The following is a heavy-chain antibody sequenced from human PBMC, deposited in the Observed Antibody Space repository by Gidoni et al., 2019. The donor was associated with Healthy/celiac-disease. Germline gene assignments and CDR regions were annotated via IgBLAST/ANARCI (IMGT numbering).Heavy chain of an antibody. CDR3: AKSDSEGGYDYDGYYYYYMDV. J-gene: IGHJ6*03. Sequence: GLEWMGGIIPIFGTANYAQKFQGRVTITADESTSTAYMELSSLRSEDTAVYYCAKSDSEGGYDYDGYYYYYMDVWGKGTTVTVSS. CDR2: IIPIFGTA. V-gene: IGHV1-69*01. D-gene: IGHD5-12*01.